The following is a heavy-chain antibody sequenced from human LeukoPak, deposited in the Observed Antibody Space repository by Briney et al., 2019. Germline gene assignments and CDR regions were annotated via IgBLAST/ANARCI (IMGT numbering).Heavy chain of an antibody. CDR3: AKIPY. D-gene: IGHD2-21*01. J-gene: IGHJ4*02. V-gene: IGHV3-21*04. CDR2: ISSSSSYI. CDR1: GFSFSSYT. Sequence: GGSLRLSCAASGFSFSSYTMNWVRQAPGKGLEWVSIISSSSSYIYYADSVKGRFTISRDNSKNTLYLQMISLRAEDTAVYYCAKIPYWGQGTLVTASS.